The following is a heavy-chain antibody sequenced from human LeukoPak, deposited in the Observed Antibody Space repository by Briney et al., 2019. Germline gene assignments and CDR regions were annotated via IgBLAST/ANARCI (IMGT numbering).Heavy chain of an antibody. CDR2: ISSSSSYI. Sequence: GGSLRLSCAASGFTFNNFAMSWVRQAPGKGLEWVSSISSSSSYIYYADSVKGRFTISRDNAKNSLYLQMNSLRAEDTAVYYCARGHRPSYDSSGYPDYWGQGTLVTVSS. V-gene: IGHV3-21*01. CDR1: GFTFNNFA. D-gene: IGHD3-22*01. J-gene: IGHJ4*02. CDR3: ARGHRPSYDSSGYPDY.